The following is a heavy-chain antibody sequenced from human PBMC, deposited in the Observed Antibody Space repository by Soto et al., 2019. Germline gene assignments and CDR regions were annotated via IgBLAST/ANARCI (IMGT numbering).Heavy chain of an antibody. CDR3: ARGLYLAD. CDR1: GGSFSGYY. Sequence: QVQLQQWGAGLLKPSETLSLTCAVYGGSFSGYYWSWIRQPPGKGLEWIGEINHSGSTNYNPSLKSRVTMSVDTSKNQFSLKLSSVTAADTAVYYCARGLYLADWGQGTLVTVSS. J-gene: IGHJ4*02. V-gene: IGHV4-34*01. CDR2: INHSGST. D-gene: IGHD2-2*02.